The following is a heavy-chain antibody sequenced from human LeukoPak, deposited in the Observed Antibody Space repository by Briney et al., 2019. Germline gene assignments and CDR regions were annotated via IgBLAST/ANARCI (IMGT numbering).Heavy chain of an antibody. CDR1: GGSISTNSFH. D-gene: IGHD3-9*01. CDR3: ASDNY. Sequence: PSETLSLTCTASGGSISTNSFHWGWLRPPPGKGLEWIGSLHYSGDTYYSPSLQSRVTISVDTSKNQFSLKLTSVTAADTAFYYCASDNYWGQGTLVTVSS. J-gene: IGHJ4*02. CDR2: LHYSGDT. V-gene: IGHV4-39*01.